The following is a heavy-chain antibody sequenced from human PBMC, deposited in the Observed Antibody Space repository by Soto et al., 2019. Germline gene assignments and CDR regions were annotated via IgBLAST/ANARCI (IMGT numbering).Heavy chain of an antibody. Sequence: SETLSLTCAVSSGSISSSNLWSWVRQPPGKGLEWIGEIYHSGSTNYNPSLKSRVTVSVDKSKNQFSLKLSSVTAADTAVYYCARGYYGSGSYYNSGQDYYYYMDVWGKGTTVTVSS. CDR2: IYHSGST. CDR3: ARGYYGSGSYYNSGQDYYYYMDV. V-gene: IGHV4-4*02. J-gene: IGHJ6*03. D-gene: IGHD3-10*01. CDR1: SGSISSSNL.